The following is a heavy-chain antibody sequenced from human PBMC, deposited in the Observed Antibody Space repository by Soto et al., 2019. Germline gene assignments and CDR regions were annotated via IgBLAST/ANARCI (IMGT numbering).Heavy chain of an antibody. CDR2: IPPDGSSK. V-gene: IGHV3-30*19. Sequence: QVQLVESGGGVVQPGRSLRLSCAASGLTFSYYGMHWVRQAPGKGLEWVGLIPPDGSSKYYTASVKGRFTMSRDNSKNTLYLQMNSLRADDTAVYYCARGPGFGWYFDYWGQGTPVTVSS. D-gene: IGHD3-10*01. CDR3: ARGPGFGWYFDY. J-gene: IGHJ4*02. CDR1: GLTFSYYG.